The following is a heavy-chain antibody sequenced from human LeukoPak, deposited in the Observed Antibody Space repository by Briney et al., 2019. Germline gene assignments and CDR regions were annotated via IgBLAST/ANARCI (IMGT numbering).Heavy chain of an antibody. J-gene: IGHJ4*02. CDR1: GFTFSRHY. CDR3: ARGGMGYFDS. CDR2: IYSGGFT. V-gene: IGHV3-66*01. Sequence: GGSLRLSCAASGFTFSRHYMTWVRQAPGKGLEWVAIIYSGGFTYYRDSVKGRFTIYRDNSKNTVYLQMNSLRVEDTAVYYCARGGMGYFDSWGQGTLVTVSS. D-gene: IGHD5-24*01.